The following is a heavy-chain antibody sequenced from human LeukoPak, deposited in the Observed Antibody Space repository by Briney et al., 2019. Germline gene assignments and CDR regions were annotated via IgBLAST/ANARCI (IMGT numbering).Heavy chain of an antibody. CDR2: IYSDGST. J-gene: IGHJ5*02. Sequence: GGSLRLSCAASGFAVSTNYLSWVRQAPGKGLEWVSVIYSDGSTYYTDSVKGRFTISRDNSKNTLYLQMNSLRPEDTAVYYCARDQRSESYYPWGWFDLWGQGTLVTVSS. CDR1: GFAVSTNY. CDR3: ARDQRSESYYPWGWFDL. D-gene: IGHD1-26*01. V-gene: IGHV3-66*02.